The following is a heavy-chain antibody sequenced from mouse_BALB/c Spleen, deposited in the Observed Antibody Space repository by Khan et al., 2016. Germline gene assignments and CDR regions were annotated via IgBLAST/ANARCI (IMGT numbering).Heavy chain of an antibody. V-gene: IGHV2-9*02. Sequence: VKLEESGPGLVAPSQSLSITCTVSGFSLTSSGVHWVRQPPGKGLDWLGVIWAGGSTDYNSALMSRLSITKDNSQNQVFLKMNSLQTDDTALYYCARDDQDYDAWFASWGQGTLVTVSA. CDR3: ARDDQDYDAWFAS. CDR1: GFSLTSSG. D-gene: IGHD2-4*01. J-gene: IGHJ3*01. CDR2: IWAGGST.